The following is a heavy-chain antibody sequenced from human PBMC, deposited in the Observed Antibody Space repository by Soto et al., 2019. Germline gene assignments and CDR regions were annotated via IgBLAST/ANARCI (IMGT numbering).Heavy chain of an antibody. CDR1: GFSLNNARMG. D-gene: IGHD1-26*01. Sequence: NRTENRTLICTGGGFSLNNARMGVSWIRQPPGKALEWLAHIFSNDEKSYSTSLKSRLTISKDTSKSQVVLTMTNMDPVDTATYYCARMKQPGPDGIVDYWGQGTLVTVSS. CDR3: ARMKQPGPDGIVDY. J-gene: IGHJ4*02. CDR2: IFSNDEK. V-gene: IGHV2-26*01.